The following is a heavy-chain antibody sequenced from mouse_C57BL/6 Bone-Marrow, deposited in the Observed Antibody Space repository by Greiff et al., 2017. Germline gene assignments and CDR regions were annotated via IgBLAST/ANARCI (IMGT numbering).Heavy chain of an antibody. Sequence: QVQLKESGAELVKPGASVKLSCKASGYTFTEYTIHWVKQRSGQGLEWIGWFYPGSGSIKYNEKFKDKATLTADKSSSTVYMELSRLTSEDSSVYFGARHEDYGSRQGYIDVWGTGTTVTVSS. CDR2: FYPGSGSI. V-gene: IGHV1-62-2*01. CDR3: ARHEDYGSRQGYIDV. D-gene: IGHD1-1*01. J-gene: IGHJ1*03. CDR1: GYTFTEYT.